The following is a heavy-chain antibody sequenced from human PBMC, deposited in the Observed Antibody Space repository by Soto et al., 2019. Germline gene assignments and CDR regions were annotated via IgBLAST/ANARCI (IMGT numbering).Heavy chain of an antibody. CDR2: IRGDGSEK. CDR3: GRDEVRNGVGV. Sequence: GGSLRLSCEASGFTFSDFWMSWVRQAPGKGLEWVANIRGDGSEKRYVDSVRGRFTISRDNAKNSVYPQMNSLRGDDTALYYCGRDEVRNGVGVWGQGTTVTVSS. J-gene: IGHJ6*02. CDR1: GFTFSDFW. V-gene: IGHV3-7*01.